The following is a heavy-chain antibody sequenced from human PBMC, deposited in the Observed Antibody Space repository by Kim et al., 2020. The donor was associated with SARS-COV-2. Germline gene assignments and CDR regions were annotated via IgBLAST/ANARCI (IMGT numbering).Heavy chain of an antibody. D-gene: IGHD5-12*01. Sequence: SETLSLTCTVSGGSISSSSYYWGWIRQSPGKGLEWIGSIYYSGSTYYNPSLKSRVTISVDTSKNQFSLKLSSVTAADTAVYYCARDSGYDPFDYWGPGTLVTVSS. CDR1: GGSISSSSYY. J-gene: IGHJ4*02. V-gene: IGHV4-39*01. CDR3: ARDSGYDPFDY. CDR2: IYYSGST.